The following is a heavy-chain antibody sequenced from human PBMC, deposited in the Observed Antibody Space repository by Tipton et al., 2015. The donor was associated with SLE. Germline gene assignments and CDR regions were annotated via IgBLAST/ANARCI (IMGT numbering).Heavy chain of an antibody. V-gene: IGHV3-48*03. J-gene: IGHJ3*02. CDR2: IDDGGSTI. D-gene: IGHD2-2*01. Sequence: SLRLSCAASGFTFRSYEMNWVRQAPGKGLEWVSYIDDGGSTIYYADSVKGRFTISRDSAKNSLYLQMNSLRAEDTAVYYCAKEICSSTTCYDAFDIWGQGTMVTVSS. CDR3: AKEICSSTTCYDAFDI. CDR1: GFTFRSYE.